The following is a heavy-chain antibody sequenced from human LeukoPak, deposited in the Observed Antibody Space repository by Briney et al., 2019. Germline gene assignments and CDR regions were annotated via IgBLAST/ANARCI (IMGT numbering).Heavy chain of an antibody. V-gene: IGHV1-69*13. CDR3: ARDRGYSSSDWFDP. CDR1: GGTFSSYA. D-gene: IGHD6-6*01. CDR2: IIPIFGTA. J-gene: IGHJ5*02. Sequence: SVKVSCKASGGTFSSYAISWVRQAPGQGLEWMGGIIPIFGTANYAQKFQGRVTITADESTSAAYMELSSLRSEDTAVYYCARDRGYSSSDWFDPWGQGTLVTVSS.